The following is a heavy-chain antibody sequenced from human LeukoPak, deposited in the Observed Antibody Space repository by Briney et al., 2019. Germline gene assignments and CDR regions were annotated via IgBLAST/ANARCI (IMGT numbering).Heavy chain of an antibody. D-gene: IGHD3-10*01. Sequence: GGSLRLSCAASGFTFTSYSMNWVRQAPGKGLEWVSTISGGGGSTYYADSVKGRFTISRDNSKNTLYLQMNSLRAEDTAVYYCAKTGGPWDWGQGTLVIVSS. J-gene: IGHJ4*02. CDR1: GFTFTSYS. CDR2: ISGGGGST. V-gene: IGHV3-23*01. CDR3: AKTGGPWD.